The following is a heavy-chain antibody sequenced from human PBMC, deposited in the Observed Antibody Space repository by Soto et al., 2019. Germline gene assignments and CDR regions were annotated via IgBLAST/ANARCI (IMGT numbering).Heavy chain of an antibody. D-gene: IGHD6-13*01. V-gene: IGHV3-30-3*01. J-gene: IGHJ6*02. Sequence: GGSLRLSCAASGFTFSSYAMHWVRQAPGKGLEWVAVISYDGSNKYYADSVKGRFTISRDNSKNTLYLQMNSLRAEDTAVYYCARVRQQLVDYYYYGMDVWGQGTTVTVSS. CDR3: ARVRQQLVDYYYYGMDV. CDR2: ISYDGSNK. CDR1: GFTFSSYA.